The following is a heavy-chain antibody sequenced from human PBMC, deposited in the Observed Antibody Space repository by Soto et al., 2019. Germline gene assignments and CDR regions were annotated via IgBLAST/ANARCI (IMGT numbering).Heavy chain of an antibody. J-gene: IGHJ4*02. CDR3: VKDLGGRSSGGLFDY. Sequence: SLRLSCAASGFTFSSYDMGWVRQAPGKGLEWVSLISGSGGITYNADSVKGRFSISRDNSKNTLYLQMSSLRAEDTAVYYCVKDLGGRSSGGLFDYWGQGTVVTVS. D-gene: IGHD6-25*01. CDR2: ISGSGGIT. CDR1: GFTFSSYD. V-gene: IGHV3-23*01.